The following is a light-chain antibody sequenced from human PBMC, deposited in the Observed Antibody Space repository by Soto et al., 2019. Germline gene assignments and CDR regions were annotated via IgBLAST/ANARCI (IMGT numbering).Light chain of an antibody. CDR3: MQTLQTPWT. CDR2: LGS. CDR1: QSLLRSNGFNY. J-gene: IGKJ1*01. V-gene: IGKV2-28*01. Sequence: DIVMTQSPLSLTVTPGEPASVSCSSSQSLLRSNGFNYLEWFLQKPGQSTQLLINLGSNRASGAPDRFSGTGSATNFTLKISRVEAEDVGVFYCMQTLQTPWTLGQGTKVEIK.